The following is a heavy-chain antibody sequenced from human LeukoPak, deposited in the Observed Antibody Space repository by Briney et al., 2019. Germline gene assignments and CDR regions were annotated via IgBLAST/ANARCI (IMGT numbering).Heavy chain of an antibody. V-gene: IGHV4-59*01. CDR2: IYYSGST. J-gene: IGHJ4*02. D-gene: IGHD3-3*01. Sequence: PSETLSLTCTVCGGYISRCYWSWIRQPPGKGLEWIGYIYYSGSTNYNPSLKSRVTISVDTSKNQFSLKLSSVTAADTAVYYCARITIFGVALDYWGQGTLVTVSS. CDR3: ARITIFGVALDY. CDR1: GGYISRCY.